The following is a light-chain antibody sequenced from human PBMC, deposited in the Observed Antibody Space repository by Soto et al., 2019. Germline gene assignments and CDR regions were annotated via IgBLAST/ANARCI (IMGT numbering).Light chain of an antibody. J-gene: IGLJ1*01. CDR2: EGS. CDR1: SSDVGSYNL. Sequence: QSALTQPASVSGSPGQSITISCTGTSSDVGSYNLVSWYQQHPGKAPKLMIYEGSKRPSGVSNRFSGSKSGNTASLTISGLQAEDVADYYCCSYAGSIPYVFGTGTKFAVL. V-gene: IGLV2-23*01. CDR3: CSYAGSIPYV.